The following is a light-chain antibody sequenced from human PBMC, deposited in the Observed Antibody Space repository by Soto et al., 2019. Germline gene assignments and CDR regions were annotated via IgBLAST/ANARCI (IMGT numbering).Light chain of an antibody. J-gene: IGLJ1*01. CDR2: EVS. V-gene: IGLV2-14*01. Sequence: QSVLTQPASVSWSPGHSITISCTGTSSDVGGYNYVSWYQQQSGKAPKLMIHEVSNRPSGVSNRFSGSKSGNTASLTISGLQAEEGADQYCSSYTSSPDYVFGIGTKVTVL. CDR3: SSYTSSPDYV. CDR1: SSDVGGYNY.